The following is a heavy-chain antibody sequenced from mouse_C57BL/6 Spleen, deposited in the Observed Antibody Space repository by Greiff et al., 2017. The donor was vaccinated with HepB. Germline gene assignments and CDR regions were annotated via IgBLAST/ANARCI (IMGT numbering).Heavy chain of an antibody. D-gene: IGHD2-4*01. Sequence: QVQLQQPGAELVRPGSSVKLSCKASGYTFTSYWMHWVKQRPIQGLEWIGNIDPSDSETHYNQKFKDKATLTVDKSSSTAYMQLSSLTSEDSAVYYCSRSGIYYDYDRRGFDYWGQGTTLTVSS. J-gene: IGHJ2*01. CDR3: SRSGIYYDYDRRGFDY. V-gene: IGHV1-52*01. CDR1: GYTFTSYW. CDR2: IDPSDSET.